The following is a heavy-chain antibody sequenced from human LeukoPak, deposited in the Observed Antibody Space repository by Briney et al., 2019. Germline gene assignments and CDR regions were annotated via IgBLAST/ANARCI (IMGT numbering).Heavy chain of an antibody. CDR3: ARGTYGYYMDV. CDR1: NYSISNSLY. Sequence: SEPLSLTCSGSNYSISNSLYWGWLRQPPGRGLEWIGSIYRSGSTSYNPSLKSRVTISLDTSKNQFSLKLSSVTAADTAVYFCARGTYGYYMDVWGKGTTVTVSS. J-gene: IGHJ6*03. D-gene: IGHD4-17*01. CDR2: IYRSGST. V-gene: IGHV4-38-2*02.